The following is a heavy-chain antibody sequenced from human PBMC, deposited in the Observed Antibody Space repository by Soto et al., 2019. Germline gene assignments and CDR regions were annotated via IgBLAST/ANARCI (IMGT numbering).Heavy chain of an antibody. Sequence: ICVGWIRQPPGKALEWLARIDWDGAKYYSTSLKTRLTISKDTSKNQVVLTMTNMDPVDTATYYCARMPGPHSGFDYWGQGILVTVS. D-gene: IGHD1-26*01. CDR2: IDWDGAK. CDR1: IC. J-gene: IGHJ4*02. CDR3: ARMPGPHSGFDY. V-gene: IGHV2-70*11.